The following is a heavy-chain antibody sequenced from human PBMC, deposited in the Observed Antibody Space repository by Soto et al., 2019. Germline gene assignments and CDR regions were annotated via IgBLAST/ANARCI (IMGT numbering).Heavy chain of an antibody. CDR3: AKDLPPLSYCSSTSCYSYNWFDP. J-gene: IGHJ5*02. Sequence: PGGSLRLSCAASGFTFSSYAMSWVRQAPGKGLEWVSAISGSGGSTYYADSVKGRFTISRDNSKNTLYLQMNSLRAEDTAVYYCAKDLPPLSYCSSTSCYSYNWFDPWGQGTLVTVSS. D-gene: IGHD2-2*01. V-gene: IGHV3-23*01. CDR1: GFTFSSYA. CDR2: ISGSGGST.